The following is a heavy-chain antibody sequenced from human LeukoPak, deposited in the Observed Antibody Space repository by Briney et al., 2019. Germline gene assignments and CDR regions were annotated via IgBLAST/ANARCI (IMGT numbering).Heavy chain of an antibody. J-gene: IGHJ4*02. CDR2: IVLGNGKA. CDR1: AFTFATSA. V-gene: IGHV1-58*02. Sequence: SVKVSCKTSAFTFATSAMQWVRQAHGQHLELIGWIVLGNGKANYAQNFQERVTITRDLSTRTVYMELNSLTSEDTAVYYCAADDQQLMLWGQGTLVTVSS. D-gene: IGHD2-2*01. CDR3: AADDQQLML.